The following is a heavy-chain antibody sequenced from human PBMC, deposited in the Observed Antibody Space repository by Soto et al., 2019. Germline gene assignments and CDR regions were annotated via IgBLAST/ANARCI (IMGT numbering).Heavy chain of an antibody. CDR3: ASGIFGVCITPAPYYYYYMDV. CDR2: IKQDGSEK. D-gene: IGHD3-3*01. V-gene: IGHV3-7*01. CDR1: GFTFSRSW. J-gene: IGHJ6*03. Sequence: EVQLVESGGGLVQPGGSLRLSCAASGFTFSRSWMSWVRQAPGKGLEWVANIKQDGSEKYYVDSVKGRFSISRDNAKNSLKLQMNSLRFEDTAVYYCASGIFGVCITPAPYYYYYMDVWGKGTTVTVSS.